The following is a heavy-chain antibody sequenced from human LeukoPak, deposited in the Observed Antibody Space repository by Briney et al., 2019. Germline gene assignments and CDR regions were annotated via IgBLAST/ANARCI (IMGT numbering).Heavy chain of an antibody. Sequence: GGSLQISCWGAGCIFTSCWISWGRRLPGKGREGMGIFFRGDCGNRYSAAFQGQVTISADQTISTAYLQWSSLNASDTAMYYCARGGLAVAGDASWFDPWGQGTLVTVSS. CDR1: GCIFTSCW. CDR2: FFRGDCGN. V-gene: IGHV5-51*01. CDR3: ARGGLAVAGDASWFDP. J-gene: IGHJ5*02. D-gene: IGHD6-19*01.